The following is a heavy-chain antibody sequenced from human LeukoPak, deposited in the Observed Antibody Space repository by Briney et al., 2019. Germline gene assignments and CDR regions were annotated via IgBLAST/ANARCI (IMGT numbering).Heavy chain of an antibody. V-gene: IGHV3-7*01. CDR1: GFTFSSYL. CDR2: IKHDGSDK. CDR3: VRGGRAMDQLLDY. Sequence: QPGGSLRLSCAVSGFTFSSYLMNWGRQARGKGLGWVAYIKHDGSDKKYVDSVKGRFTISRDNAENSLFLQMDNLRAEDAAVYYCVRGGRAMDQLLDYWGQGTLVTVSS. D-gene: IGHD1-1*01. J-gene: IGHJ4*02.